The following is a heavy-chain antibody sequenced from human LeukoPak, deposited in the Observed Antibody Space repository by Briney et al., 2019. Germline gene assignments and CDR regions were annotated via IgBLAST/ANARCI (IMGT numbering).Heavy chain of an antibody. D-gene: IGHD5-12*01. CDR1: GYSISSGYY. CDR3: ARVEDSGYDYRGWFDP. J-gene: IGHJ5*02. Sequence: SETLSLTCTVSGYSISSGYYWGWIRQPPGKGLECIGSIYYSGSTYYNPSLKSRVTISVDSSKNQFSLKLSSVTAADTAVYYCARVEDSGYDYRGWFDPWGQGTLVTVSS. V-gene: IGHV4-38-2*02. CDR2: IYYSGST.